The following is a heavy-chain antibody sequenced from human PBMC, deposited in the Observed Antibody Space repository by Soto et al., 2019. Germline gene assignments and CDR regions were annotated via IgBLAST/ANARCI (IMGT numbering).Heavy chain of an antibody. CDR3: AKAVPYYGSGSYGWFDP. D-gene: IGHD3-10*01. CDR2: IYTSGST. Sequence: QVQLQESGPGLVKPSETLSLTCTVSGGSISSYYWSWIRQPAGKGLEWIGRIYTSGSTNSNPSLKSRVTMSVDTSKNQFALKLSSVTAADTAVYYCAKAVPYYGSGSYGWFDPWGQGTLVTVSS. V-gene: IGHV4-4*07. J-gene: IGHJ5*02. CDR1: GGSISSYY.